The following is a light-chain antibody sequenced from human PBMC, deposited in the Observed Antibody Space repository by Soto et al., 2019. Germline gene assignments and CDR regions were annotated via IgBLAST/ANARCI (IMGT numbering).Light chain of an antibody. CDR3: LLYYGGAVV. V-gene: IGLV1-40*01. CDR2: GNS. CDR1: SSNIGAGYD. J-gene: IGLJ2*01. Sequence: QSVLTQPPSVSGAPGQRVTISCTGSSSNIGAGYDVHWYQQLPGTAPKLLIYGNSNRPSGVPDRFSGSKSGTSASLAITGLQAEDEADYYCLLYYGGAVVFGGGTKVTVL.